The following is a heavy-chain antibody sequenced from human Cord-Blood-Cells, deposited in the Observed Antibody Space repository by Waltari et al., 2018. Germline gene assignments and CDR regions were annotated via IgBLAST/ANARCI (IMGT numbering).Heavy chain of an antibody. D-gene: IGHD6-13*01. J-gene: IGHJ4*02. CDR1: GGSFSGYY. V-gene: IGHV4-34*01. Sequence: QVQLQQWGAGLLKPSETLSLTCAGYGGSFSGYYWSWIRQPPRKGLEWIGEINHSGSTNYNPSLKSRVTISVDTSKNQFSLKLSSVTAADTAVYYCARGRGIAAAADWGQGTLVTVSS. CDR3: ARGRGIAAAAD. CDR2: INHSGST.